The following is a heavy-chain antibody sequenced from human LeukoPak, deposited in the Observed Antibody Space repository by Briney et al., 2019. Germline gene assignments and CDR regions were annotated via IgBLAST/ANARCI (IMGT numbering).Heavy chain of an antibody. Sequence: PSETLSLTCAVYGGSLSGYYWSWIRQPPGKGLEWIGEINHSGSTNYNPSLKSRVTISVDTSKNHFSLKLSSVTAADTAVYYCARETYDSSGYPNWFDPWGQGTLVTVSS. CDR1: GGSLSGYY. D-gene: IGHD3-22*01. CDR3: ARETYDSSGYPNWFDP. J-gene: IGHJ5*02. V-gene: IGHV4-34*01. CDR2: INHSGST.